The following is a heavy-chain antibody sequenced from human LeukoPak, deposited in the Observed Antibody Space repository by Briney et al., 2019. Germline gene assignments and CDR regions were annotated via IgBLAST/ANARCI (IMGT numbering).Heavy chain of an antibody. V-gene: IGHV1-8*01. CDR1: GGTFSSYD. CDR2: MNPNSGNT. Sequence: ASVKVSCKASGGTFSSYDIYWVRQATGQGLEWMGWMNPNSGNTGYAQKFQGRVTMTRNTSISTAYMELSSLRSENTAVYYCARGPYCGGDCYSDYWGQGTLVTVSS. J-gene: IGHJ4*02. D-gene: IGHD2-21*02. CDR3: ARGPYCGGDCYSDY.